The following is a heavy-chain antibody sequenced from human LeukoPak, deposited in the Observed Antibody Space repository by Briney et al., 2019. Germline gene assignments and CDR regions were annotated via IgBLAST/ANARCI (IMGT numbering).Heavy chain of an antibody. V-gene: IGHV3-74*01. Sequence: PGGSLRLSCAASGFTFSSYWMHWVRQAPGKGLVWVSRINTDGSSTSYADSVKGRFTISRDNAKNSLYLQMNSLRAEDTAVYYCARALFDCSGGSCPFDYWGXXXXVTVSX. CDR2: INTDGSST. CDR3: ARALFDCSGGSCPFDY. D-gene: IGHD2-15*01. J-gene: IGHJ4*02. CDR1: GFTFSSYW.